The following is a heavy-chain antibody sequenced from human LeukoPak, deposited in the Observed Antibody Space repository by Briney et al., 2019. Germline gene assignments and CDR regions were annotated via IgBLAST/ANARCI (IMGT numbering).Heavy chain of an antibody. V-gene: IGHV3-23*01. CDR3: AKDWTHSGDRDNFDY. CDR2: ISGSGGST. Sequence: ETLSLTCAVYGGSFSGYYWSWIRQPPGKGLEWVSAISGSGGSTYYADSVKGRFTISRDNSKNTLYLQMNSLRAEDTAVYYCAKDWTHSGDRDNFDYWGQGTLVTVSS. J-gene: IGHJ4*02. D-gene: IGHD2-21*02. CDR1: GGSFSGYY.